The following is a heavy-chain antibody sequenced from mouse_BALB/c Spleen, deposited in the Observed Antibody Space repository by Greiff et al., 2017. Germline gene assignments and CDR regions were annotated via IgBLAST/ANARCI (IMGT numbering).Heavy chain of an antibody. D-gene: IGHD1-2*01. CDR1: GYSITSGYY. Sequence: ESGPGLVKPSQSLSLTCSVTGYSITSGYYWNWIRQFPGNKLEWMGYISYDGSNNYNPSLKNRISITRDTSKNQFFLKLNSVTTEDTATYYCASSGTAPWFAYWGQGTLVTVSA. V-gene: IGHV3-6*02. CDR2: ISYDGSN. CDR3: ASSGTAPWFAY. J-gene: IGHJ3*01.